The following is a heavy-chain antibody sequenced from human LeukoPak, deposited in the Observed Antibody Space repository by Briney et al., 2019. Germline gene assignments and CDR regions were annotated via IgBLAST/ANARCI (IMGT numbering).Heavy chain of an antibody. V-gene: IGHV3-23*01. J-gene: IGHJ2*01. CDR1: GFTFSSYA. Sequence: GGSLRLSCAASGFTFSSYAMSWVRQAPGKGLEWVSAISGSGGSTYYADSVKGRFTISRDNSKNTLYLQMNSLRAEDTAVYYCAKPGYDICTGYDPTGYFVLWGRGTLVAVSS. CDR3: AKPGYDICTGYDPTGYFVL. D-gene: IGHD3-9*01. CDR2: ISGSGGST.